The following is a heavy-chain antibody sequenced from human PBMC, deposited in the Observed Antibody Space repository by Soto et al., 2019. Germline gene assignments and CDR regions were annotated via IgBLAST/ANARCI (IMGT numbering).Heavy chain of an antibody. CDR1: GFTFDDYA. D-gene: IGHD3-10*01. V-gene: IGHV3-9*01. Sequence: EVQLVESGGGLVQPGGSLRLSCAASGFTFDDYAIHWVRQIPGKGLEWVSGISWNGDATGYADSVKGRFTISRDNAKNSLYLQMDSLKSEDTAMYYCANLPLYGSLFDCWCQGTLVTVSS. CDR3: ANLPLYGSLFDC. J-gene: IGHJ4*02. CDR2: ISWNGDAT.